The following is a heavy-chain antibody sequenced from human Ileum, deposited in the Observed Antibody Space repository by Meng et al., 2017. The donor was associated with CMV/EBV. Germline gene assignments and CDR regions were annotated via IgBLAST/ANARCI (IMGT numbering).Heavy chain of an antibody. J-gene: IGHJ5*02. Sequence: SGLTFRGDAMHWVRQAPGKGLEWVAFISYDESNTYYADSVKGRFTISRDNSKSTLYLQMDSLRAEDTAVYYCAREYYSGWYSGWFDPWGQGTLVTVSS. CDR1: GLTFRGDA. D-gene: IGHD6-19*01. CDR2: ISYDESNT. V-gene: IGHV3-30-3*01. CDR3: AREYYSGWYSGWFDP.